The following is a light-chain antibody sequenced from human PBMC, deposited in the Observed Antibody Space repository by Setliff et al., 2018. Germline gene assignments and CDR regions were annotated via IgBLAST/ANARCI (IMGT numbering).Light chain of an antibody. CDR2: DVS. CDR1: SSDVGSYDF. V-gene: IGLV2-14*03. Sequence: QSALTQPASVSGSPGQSITISCSGTSSDVGSYDFVSWYQQHAGKAPKLIIYDVSNRSSGVSNRFSGSKAGNTASLTISGLQADDEADYYCSSYTSSSTYVFGTGTKVTVL. J-gene: IGLJ1*01. CDR3: SSYTSSSTYV.